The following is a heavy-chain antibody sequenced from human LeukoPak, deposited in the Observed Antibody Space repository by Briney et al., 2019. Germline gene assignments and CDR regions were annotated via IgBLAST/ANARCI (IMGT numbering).Heavy chain of an antibody. Sequence: SETLSLTCTVSGGSISSADYYWSWIRQPPGKGLEWIGYIYCSGSTYYNPSLKSRVTISVDTSKNQFSLKLSSVTAADTAVYYCALGGSYYDILTGYYLPNYFDYWGQGTLVTVSS. CDR1: GGSISSADYY. J-gene: IGHJ4*02. V-gene: IGHV4-30-4*02. CDR3: ALGGSYYDILTGYYLPNYFDY. D-gene: IGHD3-9*01. CDR2: IYCSGST.